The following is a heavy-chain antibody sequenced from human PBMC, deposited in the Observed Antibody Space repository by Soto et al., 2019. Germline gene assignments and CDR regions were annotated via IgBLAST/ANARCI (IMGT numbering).Heavy chain of an antibody. CDR1: GGTPSNSA. V-gene: IGHV1-69*01. CDR2: IIPVFGLV. CDR3: AGGRLVVVGSRAYYGMDV. Sequence: QVHLLLQSGAEVKKPGSSVKVSCKASGGTPSNSAISWVRQAPGQRLEWMGGIIPVFGLVKYAQNFQGRVTITADESTNTAYMELSSLRPEDTAVYYCAGGRLVVVGSRAYYGMDVWGQGTTVTVSS. J-gene: IGHJ6*02. D-gene: IGHD3-22*01.